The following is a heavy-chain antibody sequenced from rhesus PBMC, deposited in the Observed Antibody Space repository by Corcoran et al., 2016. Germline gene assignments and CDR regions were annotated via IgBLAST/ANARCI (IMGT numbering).Heavy chain of an antibody. CDR1: GGSISDDYY. J-gene: IGHJ6*01. CDR2: IYGSGGGP. Sequence: QVQLQESGPGLVKPSETLSLTCAVSGGSISDDYYWSWIRQPPGKGLEGIGYIYGSGGGPNYHPSLKNRVTFSIDPSKNQFSLKVSSVTAADTAVYYCARDSTYYNIWTGYYKGYGLDSWGQGVVVTVSS. CDR3: ARDSTYYNIWTGYYKGYGLDS. D-gene: IGHD3-3*01. V-gene: IGHV4-106*01.